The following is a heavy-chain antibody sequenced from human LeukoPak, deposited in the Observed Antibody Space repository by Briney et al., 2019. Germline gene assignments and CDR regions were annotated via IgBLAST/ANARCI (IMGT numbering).Heavy chain of an antibody. V-gene: IGHV3-48*01. CDR1: GFTFSSYS. J-gene: IGHJ4*02. CDR3: AREGRISGGGDY. Sequence: GGSLRLSCAASGFTFSSYSMNWVRQAPGKGLEWVSYITGSISTIYYADSVKGRFTISRDNAKNSVYLQMNSLRAEDTAVYYCAREGRISGGGDYWGQGTLVTVSS. D-gene: IGHD3-16*01. CDR2: ITGSISTI.